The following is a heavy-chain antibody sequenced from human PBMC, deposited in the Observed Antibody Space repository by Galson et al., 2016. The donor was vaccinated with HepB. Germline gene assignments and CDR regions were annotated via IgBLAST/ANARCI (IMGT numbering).Heavy chain of an antibody. V-gene: IGHV1-24*01. J-gene: IGHJ4*02. Sequence: SVKVSCKVIGYTLTELPMHWVRQTPGKGLEWMGGLSPEDGETIYGQKFKGRVTMTEDTSTDTAYMDLSNLRSEDTAVYYCATAITVAGIFDYWGQGTLVTVSS. D-gene: IGHD6-19*01. CDR3: ATAITVAGIFDY. CDR2: LSPEDGET. CDR1: GYTLTELP.